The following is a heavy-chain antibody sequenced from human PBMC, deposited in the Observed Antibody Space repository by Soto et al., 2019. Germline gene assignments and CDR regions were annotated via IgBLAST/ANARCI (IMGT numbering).Heavy chain of an antibody. CDR2: ISGSGGST. CDR3: AKPFWSGPYPFDY. V-gene: IGHV3-23*01. Sequence: EVQLLESGGGLVQPGGSLRLSCAASGFTFSSYAMSWVRQAPGKGLEWVSAISGSGGSTYYEDSVKGRCTISRNNSKNTLYLQMNSLRAEDKAVYYCAKPFWSGPYPFDYWGQGTLVTVSS. J-gene: IGHJ4*02. D-gene: IGHD3-3*01. CDR1: GFTFSSYA.